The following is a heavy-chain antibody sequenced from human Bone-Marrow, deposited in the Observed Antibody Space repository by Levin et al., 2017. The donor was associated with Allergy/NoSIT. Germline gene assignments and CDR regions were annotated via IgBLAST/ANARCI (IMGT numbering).Heavy chain of an antibody. CDR3: ARQVPNYYSGSGYYFDS. V-gene: IGHV3-48*03. Sequence: GGSLRLSCEASGFSFSNFEMNWVRQAPGRGLEWISYINLRGSTMYYADSVRGRFTISRDNGKNSLFLRMDSLTAEDTAVYYCARQVPNYYSGSGYYFDSWGQGTLVTVSS. CDR2: INLRGSTM. J-gene: IGHJ4*02. CDR1: GFSFSNFE. D-gene: IGHD3-22*01.